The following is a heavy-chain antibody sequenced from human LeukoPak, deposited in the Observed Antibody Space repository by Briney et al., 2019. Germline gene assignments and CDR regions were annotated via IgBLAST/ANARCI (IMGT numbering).Heavy chain of an antibody. J-gene: IGHJ4*02. Sequence: PGGSLRLSCAVSGFTFSSHAMSWVRQAPGKGLEWLSGISSSGDDTSHADSVRGRFSISRDNSRNTLYLQINSLRVEDTAAYYCATRNYYDSRGYYYYYFDFWGQGTLVTVSS. D-gene: IGHD3-22*01. CDR2: ISSSGDDT. CDR1: GFTFSSHA. CDR3: ATRNYYDSRGYYYYYFDF. V-gene: IGHV3-23*01.